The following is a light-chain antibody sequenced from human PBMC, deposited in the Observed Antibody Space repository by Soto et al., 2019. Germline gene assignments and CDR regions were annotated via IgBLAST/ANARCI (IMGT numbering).Light chain of an antibody. CDR1: QSVSSN. Sequence: EIVMTQSPATLSVSPGDRATLSCRASQSVSSNLAWYQQKPGQAPRLLIYGASTRATGIPARFSGSGSGTEFTLTISSLQSEDFAVYYCQQYNNWCTFGQGTKV. CDR3: QQYNNWCT. J-gene: IGKJ1*01. CDR2: GAS. V-gene: IGKV3-15*01.